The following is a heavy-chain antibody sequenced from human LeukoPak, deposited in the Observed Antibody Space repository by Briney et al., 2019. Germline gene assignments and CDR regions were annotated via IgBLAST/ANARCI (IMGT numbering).Heavy chain of an antibody. CDR1: GFTVSSNY. V-gene: IGHV3-66*02. CDR3: AKGVQNYDFWSGYFRFDY. Sequence: GGSLRLSCAASGFTVSSNYMSWVRQAPGKGLEWVSVIYSGGSTYYADSVKGRFTISRDNSKNTLYLQMNSLRAEDTAVYYCAKGVQNYDFWSGYFRFDYWGQGTLVTVSS. J-gene: IGHJ4*02. D-gene: IGHD3-3*01. CDR2: IYSGGST.